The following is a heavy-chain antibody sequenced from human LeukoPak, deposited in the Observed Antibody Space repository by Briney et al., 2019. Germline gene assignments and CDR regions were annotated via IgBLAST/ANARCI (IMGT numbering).Heavy chain of an antibody. CDR3: ARDGSGWEDY. V-gene: IGHV4-38-2*02. Sequence: SETLSLTRTVSGYSISSGYYWGWIRQPPGKGLEWIGSIYHSGSTYYNSSLKSRVTISVDTSKNQFSLKLSSVTAADTAVYYCARDGSGWEDYWGQGTLVTVSS. CDR2: IYHSGST. J-gene: IGHJ4*02. D-gene: IGHD6-19*01. CDR1: GYSISSGYY.